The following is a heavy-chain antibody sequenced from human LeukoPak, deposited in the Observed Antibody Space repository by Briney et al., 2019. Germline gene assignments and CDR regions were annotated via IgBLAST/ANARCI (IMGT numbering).Heavy chain of an antibody. D-gene: IGHD3-16*01. Sequence: SETLSLTCAVYGGSFSGYYWSWIRQPTGKGLEWIGYIYYTGSTSYNPHLKSRVSISVDTSKNQFSLRLTSVTAADTALYYCAKYRPSGSVWVGFDIWGQGTMVTVSS. J-gene: IGHJ3*02. CDR2: IYYTGST. CDR3: AKYRPSGSVWVGFDI. V-gene: IGHV4-59*08. CDR1: GGSFSGYY.